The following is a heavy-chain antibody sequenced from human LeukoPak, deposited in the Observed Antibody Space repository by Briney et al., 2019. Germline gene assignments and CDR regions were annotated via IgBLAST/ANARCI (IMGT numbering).Heavy chain of an antibody. Sequence: SGGSLRLSCAASGFTLIKVWMSWVRQAPGKGLEWVGRIKSKTKTDGGTTDYAAPVKGRFTISRDDSKNTLYLQMNSLKTEDTGVYYCTTDDSGVGNDWGQGTLVTVPS. CDR2: IKSKTKTDGGTT. CDR1: GFTLIKVW. CDR3: TTDDSGVGND. J-gene: IGHJ4*02. D-gene: IGHD3-10*01. V-gene: IGHV3-15*01.